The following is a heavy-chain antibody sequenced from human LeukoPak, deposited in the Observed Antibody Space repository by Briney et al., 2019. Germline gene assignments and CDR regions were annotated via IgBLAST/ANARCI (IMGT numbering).Heavy chain of an antibody. CDR2: IYYSGST. D-gene: IGHD3-22*01. V-gene: IGHV4-39*07. Sequence: SETLSLTCTVSGGSISSSSYYWGWIRQPPGKGLEWIGSIYYSGSTYYNPSLKSRVTISVDTSKNQFSLKLSSVTAADTAVYYCARERSEGYDSSGYYSLGHAFDIWGQGTMVTVSS. J-gene: IGHJ3*02. CDR1: GGSISSSSYY. CDR3: ARERSEGYDSSGYYSLGHAFDI.